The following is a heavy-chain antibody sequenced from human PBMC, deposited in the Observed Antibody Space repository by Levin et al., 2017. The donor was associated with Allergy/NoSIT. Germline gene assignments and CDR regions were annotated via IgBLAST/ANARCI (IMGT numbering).Heavy chain of an antibody. CDR3: ARRITIFGVGYYFDL. Sequence: GGSLRLSCAASGFTFSTYAMSWVRQAPGKGLEWVSGISDSGVSTYYADSVKGRFTISRDNYKKTLYLQMNSLRAEDTAVYYCARRITIFGVGYYFDLWGRGTLVTVSS. J-gene: IGHJ2*01. D-gene: IGHD3-3*01. CDR2: ISDSGVST. CDR1: GFTFSTYA. V-gene: IGHV3-23*01.